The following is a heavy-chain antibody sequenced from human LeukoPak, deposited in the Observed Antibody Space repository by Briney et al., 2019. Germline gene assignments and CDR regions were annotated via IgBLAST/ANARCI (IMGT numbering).Heavy chain of an antibody. Sequence: SQTLSLTCTVSDDSISDYYRGWIRQPPGKGLEWIGYFHNSGTSTYNPSLKSRVTISADTSKNQFSLKLNSLTTADTAVYYCTRGAGWLIDYWGQGTLVTVSS. J-gene: IGHJ4*02. CDR3: TRGAGWLIDY. CDR2: FHNSGTS. V-gene: IGHV4-59*01. D-gene: IGHD3-16*01. CDR1: DDSISDYY.